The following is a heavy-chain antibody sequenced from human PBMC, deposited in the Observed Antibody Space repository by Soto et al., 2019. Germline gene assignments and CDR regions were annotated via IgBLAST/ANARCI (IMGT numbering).Heavy chain of an antibody. V-gene: IGHV3-74*03. D-gene: IGHD6-6*01. CDR2: VNNDGTDT. CDR3: VRGGLQRALDV. Sequence: GGSLRLSCAASGFTFSNYWMYWVRQAPGKGLVWVSRVNNDGTDTTHADSVKGRFTISRDNAENTLYLQMNSLRAEDTAVYYWVRGGLQRALDVGGQDTTVSLS. J-gene: IGHJ6*01. CDR1: GFTFSNYW.